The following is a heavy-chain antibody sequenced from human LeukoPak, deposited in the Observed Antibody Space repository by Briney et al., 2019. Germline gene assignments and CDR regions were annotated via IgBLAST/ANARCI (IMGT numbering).Heavy chain of an antibody. CDR2: IYYSGST. CDR3: ARDPDY. Sequence: SETLSLTCTVSGASISNNQWSWIRQPPGKGLEWIGCIYYSGSTNYTPSLKSRVTISVDASKNQFSLKMSSVSAADTAVYYCARDPDYWGQGTLVAVSS. J-gene: IGHJ4*02. CDR1: GASISNNQ. V-gene: IGHV4-59*01.